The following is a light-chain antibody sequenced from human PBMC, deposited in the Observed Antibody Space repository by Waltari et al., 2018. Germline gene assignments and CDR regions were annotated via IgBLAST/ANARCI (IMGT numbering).Light chain of an antibody. CDR1: ELPKQF. CDR2: KDT. Sequence: SYEVTQPPSVSVSPGQTARLTCSGDELPKQFAYWYQQKPGQAPLLVIYKDTERPSGIPARFSGSSSGTTVTLTISGVQAEDEADYYCQSADSSGTYWVFGGGTKLTVL. V-gene: IGLV3-25*03. CDR3: QSADSSGTYWV. J-gene: IGLJ3*02.